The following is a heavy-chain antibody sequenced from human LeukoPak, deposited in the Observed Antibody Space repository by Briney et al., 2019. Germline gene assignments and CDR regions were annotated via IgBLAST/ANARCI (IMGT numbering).Heavy chain of an antibody. CDR1: GGSISSSSYY. J-gene: IGHJ4*02. Sequence: PSETLSLTCTVSGGSISSSSYYWGWIRQPPGKGLEWIGSIYYSGSTYYNPSLKSRVTISVDTSKNQFSLKLSSVTAADTAVYYCARRADYYDSSGSRGGFDYWGQGTLVTVSS. CDR2: IYYSGST. V-gene: IGHV4-39*07. D-gene: IGHD3-22*01. CDR3: ARRADYYDSSGSRGGFDY.